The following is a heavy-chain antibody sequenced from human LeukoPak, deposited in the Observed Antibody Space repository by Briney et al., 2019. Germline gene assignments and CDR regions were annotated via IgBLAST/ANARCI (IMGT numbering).Heavy chain of an antibody. CDR3: ARDDGTSYYFDY. CDR2: INPNSGGT. J-gene: IGHJ4*02. Sequence: ASVKVSCKASGYTFTGYYMHWVRQAPGQGLEWMGWINPNSGGTNYAQKFQGRVTMTRDTSISTAYMELSRLRSDDTAVYYCARDDGTSYYFDYWGRGTLVTVSS. CDR1: GYTFTGYY. D-gene: IGHD1-1*01. V-gene: IGHV1-2*02.